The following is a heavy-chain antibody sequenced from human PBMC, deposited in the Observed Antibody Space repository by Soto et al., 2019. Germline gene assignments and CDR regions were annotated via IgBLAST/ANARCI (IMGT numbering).Heavy chain of an antibody. Sequence: QVQLVESGGGAVQPGRSLRLSCVASGFSFSDVAMHWVRQAPGKGLEPVAVISYDGSYIPPPPDSVKGRFTISRDNSKNKLYLQMNSMRPEDTAIYYCAKDQGVGGTLGLFDYWGQGILVTVSS. D-gene: IGHD1-26*01. CDR1: GFSFSDVA. V-gene: IGHV3-30*18. J-gene: IGHJ4*02. CDR2: ISYDGSY. CDR3: AKDQGVGGTLGLFDY.